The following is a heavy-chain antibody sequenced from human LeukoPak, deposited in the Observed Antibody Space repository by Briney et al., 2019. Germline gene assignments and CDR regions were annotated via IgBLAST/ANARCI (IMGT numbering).Heavy chain of an antibody. V-gene: IGHV3-15*01. CDR2: IKSKTDGGTT. D-gene: IGHD2-2*02. J-gene: IGHJ6*03. Sequence: GGTLRLSCAASGFKFYAFWMSWVRQTPGKGLEWVGLIKSKTDGGTTDYSAPVKGRFTISRDDSQNTLFLQMDSLTTEDTATYYCAIVSDCSGTTCYTVYSYYSYMHVWARGTTVTVSS. CDR3: AIVSDCSGTTCYTVYSYYSYMHV. CDR1: GFKFYAFW.